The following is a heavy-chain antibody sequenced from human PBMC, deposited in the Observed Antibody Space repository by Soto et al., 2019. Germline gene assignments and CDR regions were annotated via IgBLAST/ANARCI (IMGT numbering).Heavy chain of an antibody. J-gene: IGHJ6*02. CDR3: ARVSVGVAAEVFWVGGMDV. CDR1: GYSFTNNW. V-gene: IGHV5-51*01. Sequence: LGESLKISCKGSGYSFTNNWIGWVRQMPGKGLEWMGIIYPGDSDTRYSPSFQGQVTISADKSISTAYLQWSSLKASDTAMYYCARVSVGVAAEVFWVGGMDVWGQGTTVTVSS. CDR2: IYPGDSDT. D-gene: IGHD6-19*01.